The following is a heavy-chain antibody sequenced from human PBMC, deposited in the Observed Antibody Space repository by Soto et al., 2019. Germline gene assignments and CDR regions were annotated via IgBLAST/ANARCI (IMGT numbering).Heavy chain of an antibody. J-gene: IGHJ3*01. D-gene: IGHD3-3*01. CDR3: ARVRDFWSGREALDS. Sequence: ASVKVSCKASGYTFTNYGFSWVRQAPGQGLEWLGWISNYNYDTNYAQKLQGRVTMTTDTSTDTVYMELRSLRSDDTAVYYCARVRDFWSGREALDSRGQGTMVTVSS. CDR2: ISNYNYDT. CDR1: GYTFTNYG. V-gene: IGHV1-18*01.